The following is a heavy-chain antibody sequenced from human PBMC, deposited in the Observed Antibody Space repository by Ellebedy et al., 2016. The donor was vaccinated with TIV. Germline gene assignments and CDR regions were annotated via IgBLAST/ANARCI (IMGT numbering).Heavy chain of an antibody. D-gene: IGHD5-12*01. CDR3: AKGYSGSSALRAADY. Sequence: GKSLKISXAASGFTFDDYAMHWVRQAPGKGLEWVSGISWNSGSIGYADSVKGRFTISRDNAKNSLYLQMNSLRAEDTALYYCAKGYSGSSALRAADYWGQGTLVTVSS. J-gene: IGHJ4*02. CDR1: GFTFDDYA. CDR2: ISWNSGSI. V-gene: IGHV3-9*01.